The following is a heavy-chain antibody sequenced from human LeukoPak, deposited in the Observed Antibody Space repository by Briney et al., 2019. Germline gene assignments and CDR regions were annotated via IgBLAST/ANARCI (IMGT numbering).Heavy chain of an antibody. CDR2: IYYSGST. V-gene: IGHV4-59*01. CDR1: GGSISSYY. D-gene: IGHD5-18*01. CDR3: AREVDTAMATFDY. Sequence: SETLSLTCTVSGGSISSYYWSWIRQPPGKGLEWIGYIYYSGSTNYNPSLKSRVTISVDTSKNQFSLKLSSVTAADTAVYYCAREVDTAMATFDYRGQGALVTVSS. J-gene: IGHJ4*02.